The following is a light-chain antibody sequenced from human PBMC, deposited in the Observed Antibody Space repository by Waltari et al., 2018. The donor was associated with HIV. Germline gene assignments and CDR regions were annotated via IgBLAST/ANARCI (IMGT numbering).Light chain of an antibody. J-gene: IGLJ1*01. Sequence: QSVLTQPASVSGSLGPSITISCTGTGGDIGGYDYVSWYQHHPGTAPKVIIYEVTKRASWTSGLFSGSKSGNTASLTISGLQADDEADYYCSSYSNSPLYVFGPGTKLTV. CDR3: SSYSNSPLYV. CDR2: EVT. CDR1: GGDIGGYDY. V-gene: IGLV2-14*01.